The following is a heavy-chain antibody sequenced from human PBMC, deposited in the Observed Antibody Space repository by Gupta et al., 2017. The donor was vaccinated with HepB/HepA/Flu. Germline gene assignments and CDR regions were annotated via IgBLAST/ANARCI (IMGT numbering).Heavy chain of an antibody. Sequence: QVQLVESGGGVVQPGRSLRLSCAASGFTFSSYGMHWVRQAPGKGLEWVAVISYDGSNKYYAESVKGRGTISRDNSKKTLDMQMNSLRAEETAVYYCAKDYGGGVQQLDHYGMDVGGQGTTVTVYS. CDR1: GFTFSSYG. D-gene: IGHD6-13*01. J-gene: IGHJ6*02. CDR2: ISYDGSNK. V-gene: IGHV3-30*18. CDR3: AKDYGGGVQQLDHYGMDV.